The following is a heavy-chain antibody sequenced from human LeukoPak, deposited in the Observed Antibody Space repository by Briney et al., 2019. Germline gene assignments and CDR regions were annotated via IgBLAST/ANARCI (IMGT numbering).Heavy chain of an antibody. CDR3: ARDSSSWYFDY. J-gene: IGHJ4*02. V-gene: IGHV3-48*03. CDR2: ISSSGSTI. CDR1: GFTFSSYE. Sequence: GGSLRLSCAASGFTFSSYEMHWVRQAPGKGLEWVSYISSSGSTIYYADSVKGRFTISRDNAKNSLYLQMNSLRAEDTAVCYCARDSSSWYFDYWGQGNLVTVSS. D-gene: IGHD6-13*01.